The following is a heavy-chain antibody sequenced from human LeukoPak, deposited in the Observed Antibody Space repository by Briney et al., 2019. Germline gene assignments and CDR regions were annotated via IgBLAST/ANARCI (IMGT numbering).Heavy chain of an antibody. CDR1: GFTVSSNY. Sequence: GGSLRLSCAASGFTVSSNYMSWVRHAPGKGLEGVSTIYSGGNTYNADSLKGRFTISRDNSKNTLYLQMDSLRVEDTAVYYCARDTGTTYYWGQGTLVTVSS. CDR2: IYSGGNT. V-gene: IGHV3-53*01. D-gene: IGHD1-1*01. CDR3: ARDTGTTYY. J-gene: IGHJ4*02.